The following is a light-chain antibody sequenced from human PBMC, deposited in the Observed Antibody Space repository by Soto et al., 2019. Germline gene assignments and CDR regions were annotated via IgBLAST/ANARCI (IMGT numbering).Light chain of an antibody. V-gene: IGLV1-44*01. CDR3: SAWDDSLRGVL. CDR1: SSNIGSNT. J-gene: IGLJ3*02. CDR2: SKN. Sequence: QLVLTQPPSASGTPGQRVTISCSGSSSNIGSNTVNWYQQLPGTAPKLLIYSKNQRPSGVPDRFSGSKSGTSASLAISGLQSEDEADYYCSAWDDSLRGVLFGGGTQLTVL.